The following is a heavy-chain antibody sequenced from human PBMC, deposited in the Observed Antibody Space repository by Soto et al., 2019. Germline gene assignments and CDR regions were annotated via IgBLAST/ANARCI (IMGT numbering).Heavy chain of an antibody. CDR1: GFTFSSYA. CDR3: ATDCRDYNYYYGSGSYLTQGAFDI. D-gene: IGHD3-10*01. Sequence: EVQLLESGGGLVQPGGSLRLSCAASGFTFSSYAMRWVRQAPGKGLEWVSAISGSGGSTYYADSVKGRFTISRDKAKNTLYLQMNSQRAEDTAVYYCATDCRDYNYYYGSGSYLTQGAFDIWGQGTMVTVAS. CDR2: ISGSGGST. V-gene: IGHV3-23*01. J-gene: IGHJ3*02.